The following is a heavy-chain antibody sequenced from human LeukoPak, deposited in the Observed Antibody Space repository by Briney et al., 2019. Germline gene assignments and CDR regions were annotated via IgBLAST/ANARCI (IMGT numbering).Heavy chain of an antibody. CDR3: ARVGSYVQFDY. CDR2: ISYDGSNK. V-gene: IGHV3-30*14. Sequence: GGSLRLSCAASGCTFSSYAMHWVRQAPGKGLEWVAVISYDGSNKYYADSVKGRFTISRDNSKNTLYLQMGRLRAEDMAVYYCARVGSYVQFDYWGQGTLVTVSS. J-gene: IGHJ4*02. CDR1: GCTFSSYA. D-gene: IGHD1-26*01.